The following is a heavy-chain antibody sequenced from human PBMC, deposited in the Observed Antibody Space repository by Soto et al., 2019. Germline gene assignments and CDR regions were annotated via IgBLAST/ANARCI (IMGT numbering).Heavy chain of an antibody. CDR2: VSGTGRST. J-gene: IGHJ6*03. D-gene: IGHD6-25*01. CDR1: GFSFSSYA. CDR3: AKDPSGYTDGYYYCYYMDV. Sequence: GGSLRLSCAASGFSFSSYAMSWVRQPPGMWLEWVSTVSGTGRSTYYADSVKGRFTISRDNSKNTLYLQVNSLRAEDTAVYYCAKDPSGYTDGYYYCYYMDVWGKGTTVTVSS. V-gene: IGHV3-23*01.